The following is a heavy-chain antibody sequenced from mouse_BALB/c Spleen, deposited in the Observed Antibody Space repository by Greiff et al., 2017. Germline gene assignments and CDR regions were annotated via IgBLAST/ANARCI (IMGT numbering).Heavy chain of an antibody. CDR3: ARHADYYFDY. Sequence: EVMLVESGGGLVKPGGSLQLSCAASGFAFSSYDMSWVRQTPEKRLEWVAYISSGGGSTYYPDTVKGRFTISRDNAKNTLYLQMSSLKSEDTAMFYCARHADYYFDYWGQGTTLTVAS. J-gene: IGHJ2*01. V-gene: IGHV5-12-1*01. CDR1: GFAFSSYD. CDR2: ISSGGGST.